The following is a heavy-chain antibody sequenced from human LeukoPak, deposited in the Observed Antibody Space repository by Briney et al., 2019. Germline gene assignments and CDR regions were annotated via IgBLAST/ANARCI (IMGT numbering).Heavy chain of an antibody. J-gene: IGHJ4*02. CDR2: ISWNSGSI. CDR1: GFTFDDYA. CDR3: ARDGDY. V-gene: IGHV3-9*01. Sequence: GGSLRLSCAASGFTFDDYAMHWVRQAPGKGLEWVSGISWNSGSIGYADSVKGRFTISRDNAKNSLYLQMNSLRAEDTAVYYRARDGDYWGQGTLVTVSS.